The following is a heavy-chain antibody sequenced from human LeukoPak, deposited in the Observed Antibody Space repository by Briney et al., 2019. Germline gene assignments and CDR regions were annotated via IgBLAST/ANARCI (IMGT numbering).Heavy chain of an antibody. CDR2: IYYSGST. J-gene: IGHJ4*02. V-gene: IGHV4-39*07. Sequence: PSETLSLTCTVSGGSISSSSYYWGWIRQPPGKGLEWIGSIYYSGSTYYNPSLKSRVTISVDTSKNQFSLKLSSVTAADTAVYYCAKGPYTNYFDSWGQGTLVTVSS. CDR3: AKGPYTNYFDS. D-gene: IGHD4-11*01. CDR1: GGSISSSSYY.